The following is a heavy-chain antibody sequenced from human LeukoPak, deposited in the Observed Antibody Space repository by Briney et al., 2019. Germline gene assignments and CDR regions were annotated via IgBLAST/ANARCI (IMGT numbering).Heavy chain of an antibody. CDR2: INHSGST. D-gene: IGHD6-13*01. CDR1: GGSFSGYY. J-gene: IGHJ4*02. CDR3: ARGSRIAAAGPGY. V-gene: IGHV4-34*01. Sequence: PSGTLSLTCAVYGGSFSGYYWSWIRQPPGKGLEWIGEINHSGSTNYNPSLKSRVTISVDTSKNQFSLKLSSVTAADTAVYYCARGSRIAAAGPGYWGQGTLVTVSS.